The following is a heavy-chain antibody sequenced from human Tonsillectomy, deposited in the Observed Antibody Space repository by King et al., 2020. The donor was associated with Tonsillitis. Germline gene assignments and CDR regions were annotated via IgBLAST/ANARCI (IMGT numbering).Heavy chain of an antibody. CDR3: ARVPDSYSSSWYGEPLFDY. J-gene: IGHJ4*02. Sequence: VQLVESGGGVVQPGRSLRLSCAASGFTLSSYGMHWVRQAPGKGLEWVAVISYDGSNKYYADSVKGRFTISRDNSKNTLYLQMNSLRAEDTAVYYCARVPDSYSSSWYGEPLFDYWGQGTLVTVSS. CDR2: ISYDGSNK. V-gene: IGHV3-33*05. CDR1: GFTLSSYG. D-gene: IGHD6-13*01.